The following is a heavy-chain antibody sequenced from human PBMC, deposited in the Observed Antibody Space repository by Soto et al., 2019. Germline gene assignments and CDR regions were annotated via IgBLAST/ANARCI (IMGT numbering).Heavy chain of an antibody. Sequence: WGSLRLSCKASGFTFSSYSMNWVLQAPGKGLEWVSYISSSSSTIYYADSVKGRFTISRDNAKNSLYLQINSLRDEDPAVYYCAREYSRSSRWGLLWPTLFETWGKGTLVT. CDR2: ISSSSSTI. CDR1: GFTFSSYS. D-gene: IGHD6-6*01. CDR3: AREYSRSSRWGLLWPTLFET. V-gene: IGHV3-48*02. J-gene: IGHJ5*02.